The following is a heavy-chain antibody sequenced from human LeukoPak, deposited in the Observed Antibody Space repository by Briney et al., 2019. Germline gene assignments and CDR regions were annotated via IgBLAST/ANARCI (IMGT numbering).Heavy chain of an antibody. CDR3: ARDPAARSGNYSYHGMDV. J-gene: IGHJ6*02. V-gene: IGHV3-21*01. CDR2: IAGSSGYI. CDR1: GFTFSSYT. D-gene: IGHD1-26*01. Sequence: GGSLRLSCAASGFTFSSYTMNWVRQAPGKGLEWVSSIAGSSGYISYADSVKGRFTISRDNARNSVYLQMNSLRAEDRAVYYCARDPAARSGNYSYHGMDVWGLGTTVTVSS.